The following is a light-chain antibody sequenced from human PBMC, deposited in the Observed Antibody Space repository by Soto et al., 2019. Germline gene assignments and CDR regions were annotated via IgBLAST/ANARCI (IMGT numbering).Light chain of an antibody. CDR2: EVS. Sequence: LTQPCSSSGAPGHSFTISCPGTSSDIGGYNYVSWYQQHPGKAPKLIIYEVSKRPSGVPDRFSGSKTGNTASLTISGLQAEDEADYYCFSHRSGDSHVFGTGTKVTVL. J-gene: IGLJ1*01. CDR1: SSDIGGYNY. CDR3: FSHRSGDSHV. V-gene: IGLV2-8*01.